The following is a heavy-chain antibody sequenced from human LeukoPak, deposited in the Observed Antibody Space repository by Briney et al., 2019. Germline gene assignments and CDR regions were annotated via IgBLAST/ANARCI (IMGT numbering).Heavy chain of an antibody. J-gene: IGHJ4*02. CDR3: ARDGQSITIFGVVIIEYYFDY. CDR1: GFTFSSYG. CDR2: ISYDGSNK. D-gene: IGHD3-3*01. V-gene: IGHV3-30*03. Sequence: PGGSLRLSCAASGFTFSSYGMHWVRQAPGKGLEWVAVISYDGSNKYYADSVKGRFTISRDNSKNTLYLQMNSLRAEDTAVYYCARDGQSITIFGVVIIEYYFDYWGQGTLVTVSS.